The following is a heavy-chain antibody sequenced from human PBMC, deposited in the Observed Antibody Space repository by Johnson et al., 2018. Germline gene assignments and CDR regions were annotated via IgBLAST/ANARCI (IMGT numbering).Heavy chain of an antibody. Sequence: QVQLVQSGGGVVQPGRSLRLSCAASGFTFSSYGMHWVRQAPGKGLEWVAVIWYDGSNQYYADSVKGRFTISRDNAKNSLYLQMNSRRAEDTAVYSCARDALQDGALSSSDVWGKGTTVTVSS. CDR3: ARDALQDGALSSSDV. CDR2: IWYDGSNQ. CDR1: GFTFSSYG. V-gene: IGHV3-33*01. J-gene: IGHJ6*04. D-gene: IGHD5-24*01.